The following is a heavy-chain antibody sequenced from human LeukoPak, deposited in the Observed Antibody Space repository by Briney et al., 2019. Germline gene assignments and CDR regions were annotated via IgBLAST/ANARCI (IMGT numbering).Heavy chain of an antibody. Sequence: SETLSLTCTVSGGSISSYYWSWIRQPPGKGLEWIGYIYYGGSTNYNPSLKSRVTISVDTSKNQFSLKLSSVTAADTAVYYCAANYGGNEGLFDYWGQGTLVTVSS. CDR1: GGSISSYY. V-gene: IGHV4-59*01. D-gene: IGHD4-23*01. CDR2: IYYGGST. CDR3: AANYGGNEGLFDY. J-gene: IGHJ4*02.